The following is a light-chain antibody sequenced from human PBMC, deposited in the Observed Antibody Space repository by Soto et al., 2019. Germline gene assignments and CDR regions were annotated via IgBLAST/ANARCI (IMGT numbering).Light chain of an antibody. CDR3: CSYAGSTTYV. CDR2: EGT. CDR1: SRDVGSYDL. V-gene: IGLV2-23*01. J-gene: IGLJ1*01. Sequence: QSALTQPASVSGFPGQSITISCTGTSRDVGSYDLVSWYQHHPGKAPKLMIYEGTKRPSGVSNRFSGSKSGNTASLAISGLQAEDEADYYCCSYAGSTTYVFGTGTKVTVL.